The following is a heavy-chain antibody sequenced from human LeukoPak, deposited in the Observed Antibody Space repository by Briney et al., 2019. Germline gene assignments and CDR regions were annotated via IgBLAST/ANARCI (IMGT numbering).Heavy chain of an antibody. CDR1: GGSVSSYY. CDR3: ARHPFSYPFDY. CDR2: IFETGDT. V-gene: IGHV4-59*08. Sequence: SETLSLTCSVSGGSVSSYYWSWIRQPPGKGLEWIGYIFETGDTNSNPSLKSRVTISLDTSKNQFSLRLSSVTAADTAVYYCARHPFSYPFDYWGQGTLVTVSS. J-gene: IGHJ4*02.